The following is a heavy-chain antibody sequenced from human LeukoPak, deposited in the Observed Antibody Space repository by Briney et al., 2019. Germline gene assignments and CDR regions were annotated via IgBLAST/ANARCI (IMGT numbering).Heavy chain of an antibody. V-gene: IGHV3-43*01. J-gene: IGHJ5*02. D-gene: IGHD5-12*01. CDR3: SKSRYSGYDWPSPLGS. CDR2: ISRDAGRT. Sequence: GGSLRLSCVASGFTFGDFTMHWVRQAPGKGLEWVSLISRDAGRTYYTDSVKGRFTISRDNSKNSLYLQMNSLRTEDTALYYCSKSRYSGYDWPSPLGSWGQGTLVTVSS. CDR1: GFTFGDFT.